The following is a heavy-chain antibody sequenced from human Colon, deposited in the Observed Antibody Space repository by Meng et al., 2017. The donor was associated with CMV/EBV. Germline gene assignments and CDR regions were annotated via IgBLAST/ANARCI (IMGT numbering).Heavy chain of an antibody. CDR3: VVPSGASHYYFYGMDV. Sequence: FALNAPGVSVGCVRQPPGKTLEWLALLYWNGIKRYSPSLATRLTVSGSTSKNQVVLRLTNMEPVDTATYYCVVPSGASHYYFYGMDVWGQGTLVTVSS. CDR1: FALNAPGVS. CDR2: LYWNGIK. V-gene: IGHV2-5*01. J-gene: IGHJ6*02. D-gene: IGHD3/OR15-3a*01.